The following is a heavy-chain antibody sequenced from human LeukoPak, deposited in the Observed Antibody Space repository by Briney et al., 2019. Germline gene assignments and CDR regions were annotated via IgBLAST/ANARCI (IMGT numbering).Heavy chain of an antibody. CDR2: ISADGRTQ. CDR1: GFTFSSYS. Sequence: GGSLRLSCAASGFTFSSYSIHWVRQAPGKGLEGVTVISADGRTQYYSDSVKGRFTISRDNSLNTLHLQMNSLRTGDTAVYYCAREFGHDRWYFDYWGQGALVTVSS. CDR3: AREFGHDRWYFDY. J-gene: IGHJ4*02. V-gene: IGHV3-30*03. D-gene: IGHD5-12*01.